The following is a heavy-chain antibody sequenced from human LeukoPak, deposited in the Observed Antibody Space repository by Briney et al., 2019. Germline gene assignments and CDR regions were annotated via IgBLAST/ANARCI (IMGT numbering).Heavy chain of an antibody. Sequence: GGSLRLSCAASGFTFSSYGMHWVRQAPGKGLEWVAFIRYDGSNKYYADSVKGRFTISRDNSKNTLNLQMNSLGAEDTAVYYCARHLWFGELYYFDYWGQGTLVTVSS. CDR2: IRYDGSNK. CDR1: GFTFSSYG. J-gene: IGHJ4*02. V-gene: IGHV3-30*02. CDR3: ARHLWFGELYYFDY. D-gene: IGHD3-10*01.